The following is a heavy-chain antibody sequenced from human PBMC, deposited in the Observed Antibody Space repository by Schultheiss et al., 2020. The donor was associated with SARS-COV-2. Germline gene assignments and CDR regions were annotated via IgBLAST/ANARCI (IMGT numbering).Heavy chain of an antibody. D-gene: IGHD5-18*01. CDR3: AKDGRYSYGYELDY. V-gene: IGHV3-23*01. Sequence: GGSLRLSCAASGFTFSSYAMHWVRQAPGKGLEWVSSISGSGDSTYYADSVKGHVTIFRDNSKNTLYLQMSSLRAEDTAIYYCAKDGRYSYGYELDYWGQGTLVTVSS. CDR1: GFTFSSYA. J-gene: IGHJ4*02. CDR2: ISGSGDST.